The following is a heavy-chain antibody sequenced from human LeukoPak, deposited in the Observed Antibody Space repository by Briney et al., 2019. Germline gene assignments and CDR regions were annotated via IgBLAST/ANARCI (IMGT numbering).Heavy chain of an antibody. V-gene: IGHV3-21*06. Sequence: GGSLRLSCTASGFTFSDCDMNWFSQAPGKGLQWVSSISYMGDHRYYADSAKGRFTISRDNAKNSLYLQMDNLRADDTAVYYCGKAFPPLRVAAAGDYWGQGTLVTVSS. CDR1: GFTFSDCD. J-gene: IGHJ4*02. CDR3: GKAFPPLRVAAAGDY. D-gene: IGHD6-25*01. CDR2: ISYMGDHR.